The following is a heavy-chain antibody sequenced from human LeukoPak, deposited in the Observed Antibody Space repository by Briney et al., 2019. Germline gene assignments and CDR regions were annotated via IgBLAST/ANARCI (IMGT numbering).Heavy chain of an antibody. J-gene: IGHJ4*02. CDR1: GGSFSGYY. CDR3: ARITGTTKVDY. V-gene: IGHV4-34*01. Sequence: SETLSLTCAVCGGSFSGYYWSWIRQPPGKGLEWIGEINHSGSTNYNPSLKSRVTISVDTSKNQFSLKLSSVTAADTAVYYCARITGTTKVDYWGQGTLVTVSS. CDR2: INHSGST. D-gene: IGHD1-7*01.